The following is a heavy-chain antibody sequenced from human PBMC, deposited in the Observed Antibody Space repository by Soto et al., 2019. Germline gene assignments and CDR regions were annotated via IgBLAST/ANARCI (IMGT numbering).Heavy chain of an antibody. V-gene: IGHV3-30-3*01. CDR2: ISYDGDTQ. D-gene: IGHD3-3*01. Sequence: QVQLEESGGGVVQPGRSLRLSCAASEFDFSNFAMHWVRQAPGKGLEWMAVISYDGDTQYYADSAKGRFTISRDNSKNPRYLQMNSLTTEDTAVYYCVRGKWIFAPTSPFDPWGQGTLVSVSS. CDR1: EFDFSNFA. CDR3: VRGKWIFAPTSPFDP. J-gene: IGHJ5*02.